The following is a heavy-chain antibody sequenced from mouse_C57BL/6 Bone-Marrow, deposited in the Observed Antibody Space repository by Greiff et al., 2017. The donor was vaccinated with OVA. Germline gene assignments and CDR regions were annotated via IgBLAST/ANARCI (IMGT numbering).Heavy chain of an antibody. CDR2: IHPNSGST. V-gene: IGHV1-64*01. J-gene: IGHJ4*01. D-gene: IGHD1-1*01. CDR3: ARYPPHYYGSSRDY. Sequence: HVQLQQPGAELVKPGASVKLSCKASGYTFTSYWMHWVKQRPGQGLEWIGMIHPNSGSTNYNEKFKSKATLTVDKSSSTAYMQLSSLTSEDSAVYYCARYPPHYYGSSRDYWGQGTSVTVSS. CDR1: GYTFTSYW.